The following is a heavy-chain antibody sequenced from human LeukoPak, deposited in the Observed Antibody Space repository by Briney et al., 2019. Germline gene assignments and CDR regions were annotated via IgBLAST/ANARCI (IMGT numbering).Heavy chain of an antibody. D-gene: IGHD3-22*01. V-gene: IGHV4-59*01. J-gene: IGHJ4*02. CDR1: GGSISSYY. Sequence: SETLSLTCTVSGGSISSYYWSWIRQPPGKGLEWIGYIYYSGSTNYNPSLKSRVTISVDTSKNQFSLKLSSVTAADTAVYYCAGSLTYYYDSSGSATFDYWGQGTLVTVSS. CDR3: AGSLTYYYDSSGSATFDY. CDR2: IYYSGST.